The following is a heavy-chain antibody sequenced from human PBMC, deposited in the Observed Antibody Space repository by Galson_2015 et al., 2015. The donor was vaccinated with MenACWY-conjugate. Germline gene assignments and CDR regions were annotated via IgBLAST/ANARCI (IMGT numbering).Heavy chain of an antibody. V-gene: IGHV4-59*01. Sequence: ETLSLTCTVSGGSITSYYWNWIRQPPGKGLEWIGYVHHTGSTSYRPSLRSRVTMSVDTSNSHFSLKLSSVTAADTAVYYCARWDASLSAFEIWGRGTMVTVSS. CDR1: GGSITSYY. J-gene: IGHJ3*02. CDR3: ARWDASLSAFEI. D-gene: IGHD1-26*01. CDR2: VHHTGST.